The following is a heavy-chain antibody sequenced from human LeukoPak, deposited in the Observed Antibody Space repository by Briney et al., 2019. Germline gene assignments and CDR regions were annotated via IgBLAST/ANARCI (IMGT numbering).Heavy chain of an antibody. J-gene: IGHJ4*02. CDR2: IYYSGST. Sequence: KPSETLSLTCTVSGGSISSYYWSWLRQPPGKGLEWIGYIYYSGSTNYKPSLKSRVTISVDTSKNQFSLKLSSVTAADTAVYYCARGPYGDLDHWGQGTLVTVSS. V-gene: IGHV4-59*01. CDR3: ARGPYGDLDH. CDR1: GGSISSYY. D-gene: IGHD4-17*01.